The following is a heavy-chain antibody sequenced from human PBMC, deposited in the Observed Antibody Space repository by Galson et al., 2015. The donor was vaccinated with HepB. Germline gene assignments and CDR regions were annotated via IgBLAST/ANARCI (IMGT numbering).Heavy chain of an antibody. CDR1: GGSISRSSYY. V-gene: IGHV4-39*01. CDR3: QLYDYYFGLDD. CDR2: IYYTGST. Sequence: LSLPCTVSGGSISRSSYYWGWIRQPPGKGLEWIGSIYYTGSTDSNPSLKSRVPISVDTSKTQLPLKMSSVTAAATAVYYCQLYDYYFGLDDWGQGTPVTVSS. D-gene: IGHD1-1*01. J-gene: IGHJ6*02.